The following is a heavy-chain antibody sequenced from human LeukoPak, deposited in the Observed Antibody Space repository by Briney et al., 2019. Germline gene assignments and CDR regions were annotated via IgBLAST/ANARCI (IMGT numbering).Heavy chain of an antibody. V-gene: IGHV3-7*01. D-gene: IGHD2-15*01. J-gene: IGHJ4*02. CDR2: IKEDGGEI. CDR1: GFTFSDYY. Sequence: GGSLRLSCAASGFTFSDYYMAWVRQAPGKGPEWVANIKEDGGEINYVDSVKGRFTISRDNARNSLYLKMNSLRAEDTAVYYCVRDRGYSTYDYWGQGTLASVSS. CDR3: VRDRGYSTYDY.